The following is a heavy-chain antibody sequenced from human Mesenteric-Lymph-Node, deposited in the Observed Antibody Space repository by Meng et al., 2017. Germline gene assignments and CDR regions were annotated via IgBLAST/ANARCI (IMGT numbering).Heavy chain of an antibody. CDR2: ISGSGGST. CDR3: AKGVGAANYYFDY. Sequence: GESLKISCAASGFTFSSYAMSWVRQAPGKGLEWVSAISGSGGSTYYADSVKGRFTISRDNSKNTLYLQMNSLRAEDTAVYFCAKGVGAANYYFDYWGRGTQVTVSS. CDR1: GFTFSSYA. D-gene: IGHD3-10*01. V-gene: IGHV3-23*01. J-gene: IGHJ4*02.